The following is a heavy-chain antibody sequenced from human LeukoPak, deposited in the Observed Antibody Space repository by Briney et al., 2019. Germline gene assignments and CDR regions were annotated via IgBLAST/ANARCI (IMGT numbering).Heavy chain of an antibody. V-gene: IGHV4-34*01. J-gene: IGHJ4*02. Sequence: SETLSLTCAVYGGSFSGYNWSWIRPPPGKGLEWIGEINHSGSTKYNPSLKSRVTISVDTSTNQFSLKLSSVTAADTAVYYCARGESIVVVPAAMPHFDYWGQGTLVTVSS. CDR3: ARGESIVVVPAAMPHFDY. CDR1: GGSFSGYN. D-gene: IGHD2-2*01. CDR2: INHSGST.